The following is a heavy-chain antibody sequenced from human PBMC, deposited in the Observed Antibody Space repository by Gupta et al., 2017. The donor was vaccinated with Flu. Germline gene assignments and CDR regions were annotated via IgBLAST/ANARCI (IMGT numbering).Heavy chain of an antibody. CDR2: IYSTGSV. J-gene: IGHJ3*02. Sequence: SWIRQSAGKGLEWIGRIYSTGSVEYNPSLKGRVTMAIDTSKNHFSLKLNSVTAADTAVYYCARMGRDCSGGACYDIMAFDIWGHGTMVTVS. CDR3: ARMGRDCSGGACYDIMAFDI. V-gene: IGHV4-4*07. D-gene: IGHD2-15*01.